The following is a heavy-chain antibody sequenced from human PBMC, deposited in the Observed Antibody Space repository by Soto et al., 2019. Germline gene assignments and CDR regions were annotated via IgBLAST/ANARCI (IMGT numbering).Heavy chain of an antibody. J-gene: IGHJ4*02. CDR2: VYYIGST. V-gene: IGHV4-59*01. D-gene: IGHD3-3*01. CDR1: GGSISTSY. CDR3: ARDGSGHDFWDGPWYFDS. Sequence: QVQLQESGPGLVKPSETLSLTCTVSGGSISTSYWSWIRQPPGKGLEWLGYVYYIGSTKYNPSLKNRVTFSVDTSQNQFSLKLESVSAADTALSSCARDGSGHDFWDGPWYFDSWGQGTLVTVSS.